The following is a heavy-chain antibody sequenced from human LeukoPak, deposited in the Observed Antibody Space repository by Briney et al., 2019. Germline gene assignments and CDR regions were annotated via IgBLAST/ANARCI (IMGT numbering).Heavy chain of an antibody. V-gene: IGHV3-30*02. Sequence: SCKASGGIFRNYGMHWVRQAPGKGLEWVAFIRYDGSYKEYADSVKGRFTISRDNSKNTLYLQMNSLRPDDTAMYNCAKEPEEEQLLGEASFDHWGRGTSVAVSS. D-gene: IGHD2-2*01. J-gene: IGHJ2*01. CDR2: IRYDGSYK. CDR1: GGIFRNYG. CDR3: AKEPEEEQLLGEASFDH.